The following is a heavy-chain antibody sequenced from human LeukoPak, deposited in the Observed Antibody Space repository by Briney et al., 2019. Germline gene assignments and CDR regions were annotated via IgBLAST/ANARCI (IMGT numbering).Heavy chain of an antibody. Sequence: GRSLRLSCAASGFTFSSYGVHWVRQAPGKGLEWVAVIWYDGSNKYYADSVKGRFTISRDNSKNTLYLQMNSLRAEDTAVYYCARDRSSITSYYYYGMDVWGQGTTVTVSS. V-gene: IGHV3-33*01. CDR1: GFTFSSYG. CDR2: IWYDGSNK. J-gene: IGHJ6*02. CDR3: ARDRSSITSYYYYGMDV. D-gene: IGHD1-20*01.